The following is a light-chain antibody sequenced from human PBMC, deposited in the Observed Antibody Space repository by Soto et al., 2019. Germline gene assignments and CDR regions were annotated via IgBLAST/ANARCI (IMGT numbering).Light chain of an antibody. CDR2: GNS. V-gene: IGLV1-40*01. J-gene: IGLJ1*01. CDR3: ATWDDSLKTYV. CDR1: SSHIGATYD. Sequence: QSVLTQPPSVSGAPGQKVTISCAGSSSHIGATYDIHWYQQLPGAAPRLLIYGNSNRPSGVPDRFAGSKSGTSASLAIIGLRAEDEADYYCATWDDSLKTYVFGNGTKVTAL.